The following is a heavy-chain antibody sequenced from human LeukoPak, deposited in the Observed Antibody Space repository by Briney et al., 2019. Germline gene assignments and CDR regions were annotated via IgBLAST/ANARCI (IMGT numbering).Heavy chain of an antibody. D-gene: IGHD5-18*01. CDR2: IIPIFGTA. CDR1: GGTFSSYA. Sequence: GASVKVSCEASGGTFSSYAISWVRQAPGQGLEWMGGIIPIFGTANYAQKFQGRVTITADESTSTAYMELSSLRSEDTAVYYCARGRGYSYGYFDYWGQGTLVTVSS. J-gene: IGHJ4*02. V-gene: IGHV1-69*13. CDR3: ARGRGYSYGYFDY.